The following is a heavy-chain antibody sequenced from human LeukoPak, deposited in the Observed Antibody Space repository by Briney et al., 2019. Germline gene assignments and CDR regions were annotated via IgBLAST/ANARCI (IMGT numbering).Heavy chain of an antibody. J-gene: IGHJ4*02. D-gene: IGHD2-15*01. CDR1: GFTFSSYA. Sequence: GGSLSLSCAASGFTFSSYAMSWVCQAPGKGLEWVSAISGSGGSTYYADSVKGRFTISRDNSKNTLYLQMNSLRAEDTAVYYCAXXGRCXXGXCYDYWGQGTLVTVSS. CDR3: AXXGRCXXGXCYDY. V-gene: IGHV3-23*01. CDR2: ISGSGGST.